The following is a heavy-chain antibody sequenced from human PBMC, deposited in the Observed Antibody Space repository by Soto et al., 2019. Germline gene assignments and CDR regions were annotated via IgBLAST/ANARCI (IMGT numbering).Heavy chain of an antibody. D-gene: IGHD1-7*01. CDR3: ARGCSRFDLAMGWRNWNYVPYSYYGMDV. Sequence: ASVKVSCKASGYTFTSYGISWVRQAPGQGLEWMGWISAYNGNTNYAQKLQGRVTMTTDTSTSTAYMELRSLRSDDTAVYYCARGCSRFDLAMGWRNWNYVPYSYYGMDVWG. V-gene: IGHV1-18*01. J-gene: IGHJ6*02. CDR1: GYTFTSYG. CDR2: ISAYNGNT.